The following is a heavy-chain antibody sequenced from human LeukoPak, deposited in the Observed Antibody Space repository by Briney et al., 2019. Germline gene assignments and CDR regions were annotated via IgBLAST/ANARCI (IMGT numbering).Heavy chain of an antibody. CDR3: AREDYYFDS. CDR2: INHSRGT. J-gene: IGHJ4*02. CDR1: GGSITAYY. V-gene: IGHV4-34*01. Sequence: SETLSLTCSVYGGSITAYYWSWIRQPPGKGLEWIGEINHSRGTKYNPFLESRVTILLDASKNEFSLNLNSVTAADTAVYYCAREDYYFDSWGQGTLVTVSS.